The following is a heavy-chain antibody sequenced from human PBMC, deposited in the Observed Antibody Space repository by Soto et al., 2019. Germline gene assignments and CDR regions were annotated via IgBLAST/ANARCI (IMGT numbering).Heavy chain of an antibody. V-gene: IGHV1-2*02. D-gene: IGHD2-15*01. CDR3: ARSPYSLEGDGQHYYYGMDL. CDR2: IKPNTDDT. J-gene: IGHJ6*02. Sequence: ASVKVSCKSSGFTFSGFCLHWVRQAPGQGLEWMGWIKPNTDDTGYAQKFQGRVTLTWDTSSSAGYLDLSRLRSDDTAVYYCARSPYSLEGDGQHYYYGMDLWGLGTTVTVSS. CDR1: GFTFSGFC.